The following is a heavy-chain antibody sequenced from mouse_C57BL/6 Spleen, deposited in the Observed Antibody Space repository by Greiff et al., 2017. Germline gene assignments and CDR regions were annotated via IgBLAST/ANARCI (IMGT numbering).Heavy chain of an antibody. Sequence: EVQLQQSGPELVKPGASVKMSCKASGYTFTDYNMHWVKQSHGKSLEWIGYINPNNGGTSYNQKFKGKATLTVNKSSSTAYMELRSLTSEDSAVYYCALITTVVAAPDYWGQGTTLTVSS. CDR3: ALITTVVAAPDY. J-gene: IGHJ2*01. D-gene: IGHD1-1*01. CDR2: INPNNGGT. CDR1: GYTFTDYN. V-gene: IGHV1-22*01.